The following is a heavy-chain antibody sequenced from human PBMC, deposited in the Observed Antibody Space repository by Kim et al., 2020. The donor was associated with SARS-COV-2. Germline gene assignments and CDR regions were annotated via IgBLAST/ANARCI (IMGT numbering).Heavy chain of an antibody. D-gene: IGHD3-10*01. J-gene: IGHJ4*02. CDR2: ST. Sequence: STAYNPPLKRRVTISVDTSKNQFSLKLSSVTAADTAVYYCARRRILTGVDYWGQGTLVTVSS. CDR3: ARRRILTGVDY. V-gene: IGHV4-39*01.